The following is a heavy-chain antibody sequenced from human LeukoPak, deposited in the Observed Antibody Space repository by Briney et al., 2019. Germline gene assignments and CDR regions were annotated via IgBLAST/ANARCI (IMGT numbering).Heavy chain of an antibody. Sequence: SETLSLTCTVSGGSISSYYWSWIRQPPGKGLEWIGYIYYSGSTNCNPSLKSRVTISVDTSKNQFSLKLSSVTAADTAVYYCARGSSGGGNDYWGQGTLVTVSS. J-gene: IGHJ4*02. V-gene: IGHV4-59*01. CDR1: GGSISSYY. D-gene: IGHD4-23*01. CDR2: IYYSGST. CDR3: ARGSSGGGNDY.